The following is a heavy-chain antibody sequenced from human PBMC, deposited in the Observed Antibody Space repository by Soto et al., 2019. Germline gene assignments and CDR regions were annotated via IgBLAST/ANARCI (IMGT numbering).Heavy chain of an antibody. CDR3: TREGSAPYYYYAMDA. V-gene: IGHV1-18*01. CDR1: GYTFTTYG. J-gene: IGHJ6*02. D-gene: IGHD3-10*01. Sequence: ASVKVSCKASGYTFTTYGISWVRQAPGEGLEWLGWINTHNGNTNYAQNLQGRVFMTADTSTNTAYMELRSLRSDDTATYYCTREGSAPYYYYAMDAWGQGTTVTVSS. CDR2: INTHNGNT.